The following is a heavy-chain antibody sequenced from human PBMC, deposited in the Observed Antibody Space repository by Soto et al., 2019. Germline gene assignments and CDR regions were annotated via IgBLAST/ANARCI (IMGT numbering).Heavy chain of an antibody. CDR3: AGGQNSYYYYYYGMDV. J-gene: IGHJ6*02. Sequence: GESLKISCKGSGYSFTSYWIGWVRQMPGKGLEWMGIIYPGDSDTRYSPSFQGQVTISADKSISTAYLQWSSLKASDTAVYYCAGGQNSYYYYYYGMDVWGQGTTVTVSS. CDR1: GYSFTSYW. V-gene: IGHV5-51*01. CDR2: IYPGDSDT. D-gene: IGHD6-6*01.